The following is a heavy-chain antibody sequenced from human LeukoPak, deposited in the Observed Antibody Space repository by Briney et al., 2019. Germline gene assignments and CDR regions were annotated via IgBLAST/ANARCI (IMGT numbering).Heavy chain of an antibody. Sequence: GESLRLSCAASGFTFSSYGMHWVRQAPGKGLEWVAFIRYDGSNKYYADSVKGRFTISRDNSKNTLYLQMNSLRAEDTAVYYCANGVLRRNPFDYWGQGTLVTVSS. J-gene: IGHJ4*02. D-gene: IGHD4/OR15-4a*01. CDR3: ANGVLRRNPFDY. CDR1: GFTFSSYG. CDR2: IRYDGSNK. V-gene: IGHV3-30*02.